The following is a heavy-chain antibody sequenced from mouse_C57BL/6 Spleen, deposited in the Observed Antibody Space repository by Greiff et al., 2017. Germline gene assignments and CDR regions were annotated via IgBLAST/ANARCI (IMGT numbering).Heavy chain of an antibody. D-gene: IGHD2-5*01. J-gene: IGHJ1*03. CDR2: IWTGGGT. V-gene: IGHV2-9-1*01. CDR3: ARDEYSNRGYFDV. CDR1: GFSLTSYA. Sequence: VKLVESGPGLVAPSQSLSISCTVSGFSLTSYAISWVRQPPGKGLEWLGVIWTGGGTNYNTALKSRLSISKDNSKSQVFLKLNRLQTDDTARYYCARDEYSNRGYFDVWGTGTTVTVSS.